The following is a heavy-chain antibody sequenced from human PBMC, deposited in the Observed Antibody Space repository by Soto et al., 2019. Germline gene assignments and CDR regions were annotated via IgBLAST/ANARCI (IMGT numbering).Heavy chain of an antibody. V-gene: IGHV3-74*01. CDR3: ARVGWELLQDY. CDR1: GFTFSSYW. D-gene: IGHD1-26*01. CDR2: INSDGSST. J-gene: IGHJ4*02. Sequence: GGSLRLSCAASGFTFSSYWMHWVRQAPGKGLVWVSRINSDGSSTSYADSVKGRFTISRDNAENTLYLQMNSLRAEDTAVYYCARVGWELLQDYWGQGTLVTVSS.